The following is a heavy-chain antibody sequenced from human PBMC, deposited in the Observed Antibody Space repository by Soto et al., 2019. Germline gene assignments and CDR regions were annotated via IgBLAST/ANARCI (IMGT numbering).Heavy chain of an antibody. V-gene: IGHV3-30-3*01. CDR2: ISYDVTNK. J-gene: IGHJ6*02. CDR3: ARGWDEDFDPPGDAYYYYYGMDV. CDR1: GFTFSSYA. Sequence: GGSLRLSCAASGFTFSSYAMHWVRQAPGKGLEWVAVISYDVTNKYYADSVKGRFTISRDISKNSLYLHMNSLRAEDTAVYYCARGWDEDFDPPGDAYYYYYGMDVWGQGTTVTVSS. D-gene: IGHD3-9*01.